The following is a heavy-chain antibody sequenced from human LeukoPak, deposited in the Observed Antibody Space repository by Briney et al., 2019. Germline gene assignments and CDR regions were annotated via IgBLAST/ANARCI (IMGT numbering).Heavy chain of an antibody. D-gene: IGHD3-22*01. CDR2: INPSGGST. V-gene: IGHV1-46*01. J-gene: IGHJ5*02. CDR1: GYTFTSYY. CDR3: ARDQDQYYDSSGYSPVKGETNWFDP. Sequence: ASVKVSCKASGYTFTSYYMHWVRQAPGQGLEWMGIINPSGGSTSYAQKFQGRVTMTRDTSTSTVYMELSSLRSEDTAVYYCARDQDQYYDSSGYSPVKGETNWFDPWGQGTLGTVSS.